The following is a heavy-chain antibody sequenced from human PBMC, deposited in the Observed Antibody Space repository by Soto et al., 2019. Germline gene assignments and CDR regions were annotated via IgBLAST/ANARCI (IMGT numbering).Heavy chain of an antibody. J-gene: IGHJ6*02. V-gene: IGHV3-30*18. Sequence: GGSLRLSCAASGFTFSSYGMHWVRQAPGKGLEWVAVISYDGSNKYYADSVKGRFTISRDNSKNTLYLQMNSLRAEDTAVYYCAKDVKTGTIYYYYYGMDVWGQGTTVTVSS. CDR3: AKDVKTGTIYYYYYGMDV. D-gene: IGHD1-7*01. CDR2: ISYDGSNK. CDR1: GFTFSSYG.